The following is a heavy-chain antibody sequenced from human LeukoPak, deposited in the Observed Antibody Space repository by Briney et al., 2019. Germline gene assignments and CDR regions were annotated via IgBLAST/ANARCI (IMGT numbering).Heavy chain of an antibody. CDR1: GGSISSSGYY. J-gene: IGHJ2*01. V-gene: IGHV4-31*03. CDR3: ARDSFYGEYAWYFGL. Sequence: SETLSLTCTVSGGSISSSGYYWNWIRQHPGKGLEWIGYIYYGGSTCYNPSLNSRVTISVDTSKNQFSLKLSSVTAADTAVYFCARDSFYGEYAWYFGLWGRGTLVTVSS. CDR2: IYYGGST. D-gene: IGHD4-17*01.